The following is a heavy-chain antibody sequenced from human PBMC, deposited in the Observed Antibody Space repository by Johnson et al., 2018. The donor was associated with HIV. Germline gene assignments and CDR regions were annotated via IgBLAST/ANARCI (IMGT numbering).Heavy chain of an antibody. CDR3: ARVRERWELLLSDGSDI. CDR1: GFTFSDYY. CDR2: ISSSGSTI. V-gene: IGHV3-11*04. J-gene: IGHJ3*02. D-gene: IGHD1-26*01. Sequence: QVQLVESGGGLVKPGGSLRLSCAASGFTFSDYYMSWIRQAPGKGLEWVSYISSSGSTIYYEDSVKGRLTISRDNAKNTLYLQMNSLRAEDTALYYCARVRERWELLLSDGSDIWGQGTMVTLSS.